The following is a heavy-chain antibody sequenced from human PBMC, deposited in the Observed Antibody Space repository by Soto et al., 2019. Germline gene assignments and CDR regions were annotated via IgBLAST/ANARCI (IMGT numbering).Heavy chain of an antibody. CDR3: ARAKFESTGWHQFDI. CDR2: VSHSGNT. V-gene: IGHV4-34*01. Sequence: SETLSLTCTVPGGSFTGHFWSWVRQPPGKGLEWIGEVSHSGNTKYYPSLRSRVTLSVDSSKNQISLALTSVTAADTAVYYFARAKFESTGWHQFDIWGQGTLVTGSS. CDR1: GGSFTGHF. D-gene: IGHD7-27*01. J-gene: IGHJ4*02.